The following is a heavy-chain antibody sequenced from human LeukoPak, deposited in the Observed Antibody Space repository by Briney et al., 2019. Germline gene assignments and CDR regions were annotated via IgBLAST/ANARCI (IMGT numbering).Heavy chain of an antibody. J-gene: IGHJ6*02. V-gene: IGHV4-31*03. CDR1: GGSISSGGYY. D-gene: IGHD2-15*01. CDR2: IYYSGST. Sequence: SQTLSLTCTVSGGSISSGGYYWSWIRQHPGKGLEWIGYIYYSGSTYYNPSLKSRVTISVDTSKNQFSLKLSSVTAADTAVYYCAREGVVVAATSMDVWGQGTTVTVSS. CDR3: AREGVVVAATSMDV.